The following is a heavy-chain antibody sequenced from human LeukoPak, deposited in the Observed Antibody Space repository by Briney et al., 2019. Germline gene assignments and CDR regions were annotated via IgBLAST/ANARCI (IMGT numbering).Heavy chain of an antibody. D-gene: IGHD2-15*01. V-gene: IGHV3-64D*06. J-gene: IGHJ4*02. CDR3: VKGLSVVVAATPDY. CDR1: GFTFSSYA. Sequence: GGSLRLSCAASGFTFSSYAMSWVRQAPGKGLEYVSAISSNGGSTYYADSVKGRFTISRDNSKNTLYLQMSSLRAEDTAVYYCVKGLSVVVAATPDYWGQGTLVTVSS. CDR2: ISSNGGST.